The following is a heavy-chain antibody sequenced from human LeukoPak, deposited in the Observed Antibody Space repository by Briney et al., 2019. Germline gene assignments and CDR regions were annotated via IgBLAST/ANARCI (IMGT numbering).Heavy chain of an antibody. Sequence: SETLSLTCTVSGDSINTYYWSWIRQPPGKGLEWIGYIYYRVTSDYNPSLKSRVTMSVDTSKNQFSLKLSSVTAADTAVYYCASKTTVTTFDYWGQGTLVTVSS. D-gene: IGHD4-17*01. CDR3: ASKTTVTTFDY. CDR2: IYYRVTS. J-gene: IGHJ4*02. V-gene: IGHV4-59*08. CDR1: GDSINTYY.